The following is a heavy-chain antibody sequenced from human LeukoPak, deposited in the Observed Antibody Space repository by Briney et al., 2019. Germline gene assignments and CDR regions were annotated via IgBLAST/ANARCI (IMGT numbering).Heavy chain of an antibody. V-gene: IGHV4-34*01. CDR2: INHSGST. CDR3: ARVVGQWLAIDY. CDR1: GGSFSAYY. J-gene: IGHJ4*02. D-gene: IGHD6-19*01. Sequence: SETLSLTCAVYGGSFSAYYWTWIRQPPGKGLEWIGEINHSGSTNYNPSLKSRVTISVDTSKNQFSLKLSSVTAADTAVYYCARVVGQWLAIDYWGQGTLVTVSS.